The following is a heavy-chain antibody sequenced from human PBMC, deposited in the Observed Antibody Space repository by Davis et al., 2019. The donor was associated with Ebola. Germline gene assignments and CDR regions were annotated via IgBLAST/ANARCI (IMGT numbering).Heavy chain of an antibody. Sequence: ASVKVSCKASGYTFTSYAMHWVRQAPGQRLEWMGWINAGNGNTKYSQKFQGRVTMTRNTSISTAYMELSSLRSEDTAVYYCAREGTIRGVNFDYWGQGTLVTVSS. CDR2: INAGNGNT. V-gene: IGHV1-3*01. D-gene: IGHD3-10*01. J-gene: IGHJ4*02. CDR1: GYTFTSYA. CDR3: AREGTIRGVNFDY.